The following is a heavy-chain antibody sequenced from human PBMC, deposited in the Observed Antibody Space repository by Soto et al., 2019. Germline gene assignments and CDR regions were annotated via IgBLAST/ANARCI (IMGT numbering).Heavy chain of an antibody. CDR1: GYTFTSYY. CDR2: INPSGGST. V-gene: IGHV1-46*01. Sequence: ASVKVSCKASGYTFTSYYMHWVRQAPGQGLEWMGIINPSGGSTSYAQKFQGRVTMTRDTSTSTVYMELSSLRAEDTALYYCAKDMRMSSGHTWTFDFDYWGQGTLVTVSS. J-gene: IGHJ4*02. D-gene: IGHD3-22*01. CDR3: AKDMRMSSGHTWTFDFDY.